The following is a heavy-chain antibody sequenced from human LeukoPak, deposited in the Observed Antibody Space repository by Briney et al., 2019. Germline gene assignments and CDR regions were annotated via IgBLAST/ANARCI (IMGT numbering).Heavy chain of an antibody. J-gene: IGHJ6*03. CDR2: IIPIFGTA. D-gene: IGHD2-2*01. CDR1: GGTLSSYA. CDR3: ARVPGVCRSTSCDYYYYYYRAV. V-gene: IGHV1-69*05. Sequence: SVKVSCKASGGTLSSYAISWVRQAPGHGLEWMGGIIPIFGTANYAQKFQGKVTIPTDDPTSTAYMDLSSLRSEDTAVYYCARVPGVCRSTSCDYYYYYYRAVGGKGTTVTVSS.